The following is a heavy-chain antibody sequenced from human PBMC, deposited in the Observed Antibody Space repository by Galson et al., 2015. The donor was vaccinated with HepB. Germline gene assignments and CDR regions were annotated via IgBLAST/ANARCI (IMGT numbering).Heavy chain of an antibody. Sequence: SLRLSCAASGFTFSSYAMHWVRQAPGKGLEWVAVISYDGSNKYYADSVKGRFTISRDNSKNTLYLQMNSLRAEDTAVYYCARDYASSGYFNHYYCRDVWGQGTTVTVSS. CDR2: ISYDGSNK. D-gene: IGHD6-13*01. CDR3: ARDYASSGYFNHYYCRDV. V-gene: IGHV3-30*04. CDR1: GFTFSSYA. J-gene: IGHJ6*02.